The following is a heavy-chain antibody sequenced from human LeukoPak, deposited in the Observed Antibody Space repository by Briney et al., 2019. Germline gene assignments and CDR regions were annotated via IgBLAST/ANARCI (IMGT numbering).Heavy chain of an antibody. J-gene: IGHJ5*02. D-gene: IGHD6-13*01. CDR3: ARGQQLVSVWFDP. CDR2: INHSGST. Sequence: SETLSLTCAVYGGSFSGYYWSWIRQPPGKGLEWIGEINHSGSTNYNPSLKSRVTISVDTSKNQFSLKLSSVTAADTAVYYCARGQQLVSVWFDPWGQGTLVTVSS. CDR1: GGSFSGYY. V-gene: IGHV4-34*01.